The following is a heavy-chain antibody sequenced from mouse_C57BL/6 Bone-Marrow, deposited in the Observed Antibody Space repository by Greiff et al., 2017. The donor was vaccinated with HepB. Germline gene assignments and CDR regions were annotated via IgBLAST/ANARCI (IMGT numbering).Heavy chain of an antibody. J-gene: IGHJ4*01. CDR3: ARSPNWFYAMDY. Sequence: EVQLQQSGPELVKPGASVKMSCKASGYTFTDYNMHWVKQSHGKSLEWIGYINPNNGGTSYNQKFKGKATLTVNKSSSTAYMELRSLTSENSAVYYCARSPNWFYAMDYWGQGTSVTVSS. D-gene: IGHD4-1*01. CDR1: GYTFTDYN. V-gene: IGHV1-22*01. CDR2: INPNNGGT.